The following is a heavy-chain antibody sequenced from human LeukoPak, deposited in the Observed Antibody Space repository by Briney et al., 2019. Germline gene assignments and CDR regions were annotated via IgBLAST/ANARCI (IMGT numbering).Heavy chain of an antibody. CDR2: IDPSGGSR. Sequence: ASVKVSCKASGGTFSSYVISWVRQAPGQGLEWMGMIDPSGGSRSYAQNFQGRVTMTRDMSTSTVYMEVSSLRSEDTAVYYCARIVRNTSGSSFDHWGQGTLVTVSS. CDR1: GGTFSSYV. J-gene: IGHJ4*02. D-gene: IGHD5-12*01. V-gene: IGHV1-46*01. CDR3: ARIVRNTSGSSFDH.